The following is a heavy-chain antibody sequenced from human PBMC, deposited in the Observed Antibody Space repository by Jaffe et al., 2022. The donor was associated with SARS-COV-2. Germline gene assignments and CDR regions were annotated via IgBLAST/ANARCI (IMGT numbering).Heavy chain of an antibody. Sequence: EVHLVESGGRLVQPGGSLRLSCAASGFTLTTYDMNWVRQAPGRGLEWISYISSGSTTIYYADSVKGRFTISKDNAKNSLFLQMNSLRAEDTAVYYCARDRCSGSSCYYDSWGRGTRVTVSS. CDR3: ARDRCSGSSCYYDS. CDR1: GFTLTTYD. D-gene: IGHD2-15*01. V-gene: IGHV3-48*01. J-gene: IGHJ4*02. CDR2: ISSGSTTI.